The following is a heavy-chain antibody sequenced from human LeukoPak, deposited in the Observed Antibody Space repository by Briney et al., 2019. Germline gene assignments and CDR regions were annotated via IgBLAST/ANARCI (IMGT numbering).Heavy chain of an antibody. CDR3: ARDGIRGGSWYGGRWYYYYMDV. V-gene: IGHV4-59*10. CDR2: IYTSGST. CDR1: GGSFSGYY. D-gene: IGHD6-13*01. J-gene: IGHJ6*03. Sequence: SETLSLTCAVYGGSFSGYYWSWIRQPPGKGLEWIGRIYTSGSTNYNPSLKSRVTMSVDTSKNQFSLKLSSVTAADTAVYYCARDGIRGGSWYGGRWYYYYMDVWGKGTTVTVSS.